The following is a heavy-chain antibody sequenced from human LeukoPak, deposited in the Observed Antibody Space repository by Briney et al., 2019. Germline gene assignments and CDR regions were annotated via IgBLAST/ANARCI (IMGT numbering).Heavy chain of an antibody. CDR2: LSANGGAT. Sequence: GGSLRLSCAASGFTFSIYAMNWVRQAPGKGLEWVSGLSANGGATFYADSVKGRFTISRDNSKNTLYLQTNSLRAEDTALYYCAKGRGYSYGTDAFDIWGQGTMVTVSS. CDR1: GFTFSIYA. V-gene: IGHV3-23*01. J-gene: IGHJ3*02. CDR3: AKGRGYSYGTDAFDI. D-gene: IGHD5-18*01.